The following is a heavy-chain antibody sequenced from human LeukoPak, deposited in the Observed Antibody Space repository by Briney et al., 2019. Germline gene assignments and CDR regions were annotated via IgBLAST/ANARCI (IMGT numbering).Heavy chain of an antibody. CDR1: GGSISSSSYY. CDR2: IYYSGST. V-gene: IGHV4-39*07. CDR3: ARANNNPGYFDY. D-gene: IGHD1/OR15-1a*01. J-gene: IGHJ4*02. Sequence: SETLSLTCTVSGGSISSSSYYWGWIRQPPGKGLEWIGSIYYSGSTYYNPSLKSRVTISVDTSKNQFSLKLSSVTAADTAVYYCARANNNPGYFDYWGQGTLVTVSS.